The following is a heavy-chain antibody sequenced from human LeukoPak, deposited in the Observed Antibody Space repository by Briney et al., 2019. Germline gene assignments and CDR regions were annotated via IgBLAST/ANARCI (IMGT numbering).Heavy chain of an antibody. CDR3: ARDRGHYGILTGYYPAGAFDI. Sequence: NASETLSLTCTVSGGSISSYYWSWIRQPPGKGLEWIGYIYYSGSTNYNPSLKSRVTISVDTSKNQFSLKLSSVTAADTAVYYCARDRGHYGILTGYYPAGAFDIWGQGTMVTVSS. CDR2: IYYSGST. V-gene: IGHV4-59*01. CDR1: GGSISSYY. J-gene: IGHJ3*02. D-gene: IGHD3-9*01.